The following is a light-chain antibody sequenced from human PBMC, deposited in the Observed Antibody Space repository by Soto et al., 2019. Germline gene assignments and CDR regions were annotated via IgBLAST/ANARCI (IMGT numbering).Light chain of an antibody. J-gene: IGKJ1*01. CDR1: QSVSSN. CDR3: QQYNNWPPRAWT. Sequence: EIVMTQSPSTLAVSPGERATLSCSASQSVSSNLAWYQQKPGQAPRLIIYGAATRATGIPARFSGSESWTEFTLTISNLQSEDFAVYYCQQYNNWPPRAWTFGQGTKVEIK. CDR2: GAA. V-gene: IGKV3-15*01.